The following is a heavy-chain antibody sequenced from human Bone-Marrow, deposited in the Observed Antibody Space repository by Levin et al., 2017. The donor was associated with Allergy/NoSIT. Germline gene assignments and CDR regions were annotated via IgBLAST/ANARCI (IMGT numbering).Heavy chain of an antibody. CDR2: MNPKSGAT. D-gene: IGHD1-1*01. CDR3: ARGPYDNLIAY. J-gene: IGHJ4*02. Sequence: ASVKVSCKASGYTFTNHHIYWVRQATGQGLEWMGWMNPKSGATGYAQKFQGKVTMTKDTSISTAYMDLSGLTSEDTAVYYCARGPYDNLIAYWGQGTQVIVSS. CDR1: GYTFTNHH. V-gene: IGHV1-8*01.